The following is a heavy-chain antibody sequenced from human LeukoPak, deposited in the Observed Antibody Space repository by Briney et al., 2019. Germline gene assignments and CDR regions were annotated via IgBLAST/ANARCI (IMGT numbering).Heavy chain of an antibody. CDR1: GFTFSSYG. CDR3: AKGDTAMAYYYYYGMDV. J-gene: IGHJ6*02. V-gene: IGHV3-30*18. CDR2: ISYDGSNK. Sequence: PGRSLRLSCAASGFTFSSYGMHWVRQAPGKGLEWVAVISYDGSNKYYADSVKGRFTISRDNSKNTLYLQMNSLRAEDTAVYYCAKGDTAMAYYYYYGMDVWGQGTTVTVFS. D-gene: IGHD5-18*01.